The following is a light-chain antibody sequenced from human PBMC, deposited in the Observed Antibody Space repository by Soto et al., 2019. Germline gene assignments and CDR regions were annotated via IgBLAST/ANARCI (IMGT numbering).Light chain of an antibody. V-gene: IGKV3-20*01. Sequence: EIVSTQSPGTLSLSPGARATLSCRASQSVSSYYLAWYQQKPGQAPRLLIYSASHRATGIPDRFSGSGSGTDFTLTISRLEPEDFAVYYCHQYDTSHTFGQGTKVDIK. J-gene: IGKJ1*01. CDR3: HQYDTSHT. CDR1: QSVSSYY. CDR2: SAS.